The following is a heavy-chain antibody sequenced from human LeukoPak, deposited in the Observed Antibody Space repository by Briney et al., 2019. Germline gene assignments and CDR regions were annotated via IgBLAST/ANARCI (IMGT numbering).Heavy chain of an antibody. CDR1: GFTFSSYE. CDR3: ARDDSSSWYGNPFDY. V-gene: IGHV3-48*03. D-gene: IGHD6-13*01. J-gene: IGHJ4*02. CDR2: ISSSGSTI. Sequence: GGSLRLSCAASGFTFSSYEMNWVRQAPGKGLEWVSYISSSGSTIYYADSVKGRFTISRDNAKNSLYLQMNSLRAEDTAVYYYARDDSSSWYGNPFDYWGQGTLVTVSS.